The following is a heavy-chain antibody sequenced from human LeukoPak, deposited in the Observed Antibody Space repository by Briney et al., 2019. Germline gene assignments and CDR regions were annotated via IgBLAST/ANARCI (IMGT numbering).Heavy chain of an antibody. J-gene: IGHJ5*02. CDR2: IYTSGST. CDR3: ARTDYHGSGSFYDNWFDP. CDR1: GGSISSGSYY. V-gene: IGHV4-61*02. D-gene: IGHD3-10*01. Sequence: SETLSLTCTVSGGSISSGSYYWSWIRQPAGKGLEWIGRIYTSGSTNYNPSLKSRVTISVDTSKNQLSLKLSSVTAADTAVYYCARTDYHGSGSFYDNWFDPWGPGTLVTVSS.